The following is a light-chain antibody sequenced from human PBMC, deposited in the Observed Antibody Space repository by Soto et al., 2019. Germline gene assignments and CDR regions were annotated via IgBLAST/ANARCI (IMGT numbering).Light chain of an antibody. Sequence: QSVLTQPPSMSGAPGQRVIISCTGSSSNIGAGYDVHWYQQHPGTAPKLLIFDNNNRPSGVPDRFSGSKSDTSASLAITGLQAEDEADYYCQSFDTSLSGFVVFGGGTKVTVL. CDR1: SSNIGAGYD. J-gene: IGLJ2*01. CDR2: DNN. V-gene: IGLV1-40*01. CDR3: QSFDTSLSGFVV.